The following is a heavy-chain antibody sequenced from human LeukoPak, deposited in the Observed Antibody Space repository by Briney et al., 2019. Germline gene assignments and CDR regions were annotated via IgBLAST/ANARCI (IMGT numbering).Heavy chain of an antibody. CDR2: IWYDGSNK. D-gene: IGHD2-2*01. CDR1: GFTFSSYG. V-gene: IGHV3-33*06. Sequence: GGSLRLSCAASGFTFSSYGMHWVRQAPGKGLEWVAVIWYDGSNKYYADSVKGRFTISRDNSKNTLYLQMNSLRAEDTAVYYCAKDEYCSSTSCQQPADYWGQGTLVTVSS. J-gene: IGHJ4*02. CDR3: AKDEYCSSTSCQQPADY.